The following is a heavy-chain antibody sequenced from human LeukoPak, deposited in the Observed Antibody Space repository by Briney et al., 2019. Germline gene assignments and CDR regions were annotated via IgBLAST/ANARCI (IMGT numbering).Heavy chain of an antibody. V-gene: IGHV3-21*01. CDR2: ISSSSSYI. CDR1: GFTFSSYS. D-gene: IGHD4-17*01. Sequence: GGSLRLSCAASGFTFSSYSMNWVRQAPGKGLEWVSSISSSSSYIYYADSVKGRFTTSRDNAKNSLYLQMNSLRAEDTAVYYCARGGPYGDYWYFDYWGQGTLVTVAS. CDR3: ARGGPYGDYWYFDY. J-gene: IGHJ4*02.